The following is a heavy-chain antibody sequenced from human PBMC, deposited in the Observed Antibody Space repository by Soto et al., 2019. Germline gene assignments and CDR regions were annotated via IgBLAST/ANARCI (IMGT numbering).Heavy chain of an antibody. CDR3: ARDDYGDYKYYYYYYGMDV. CDR1: GGTFSSYA. CDR2: IIPIFGTA. V-gene: IGHV1-69*13. D-gene: IGHD4-17*01. Sequence: SVKVSCKASGGTFSSYAISWVRQAPGQGLEWMGGIIPIFGTANYAQKFQGRVTITADESTSTAYMELSSLRSEDTAVYYCARDDYGDYKYYYYYYGMDVWGQGTTVTVSS. J-gene: IGHJ6*02.